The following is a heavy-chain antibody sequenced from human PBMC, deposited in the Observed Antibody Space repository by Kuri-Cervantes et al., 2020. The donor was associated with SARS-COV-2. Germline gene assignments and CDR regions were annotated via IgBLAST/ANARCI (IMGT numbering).Heavy chain of an antibody. D-gene: IGHD6-6*01. CDR2: IYYSGST. V-gene: IGHV4-39*02. Sequence: GSLRLSCTVSGGSISSSISSSSYYWGWIRQPPGKGLEWIGSIYYSGSTYYNPSLKSRVTISVDTSKNQFSLKLSSVTAADTAVYYCARDPRWSIAASFDYWGQGTLVTVSS. CDR1: GGSISSSISSSSYY. J-gene: IGHJ4*02. CDR3: ARDPRWSIAASFDY.